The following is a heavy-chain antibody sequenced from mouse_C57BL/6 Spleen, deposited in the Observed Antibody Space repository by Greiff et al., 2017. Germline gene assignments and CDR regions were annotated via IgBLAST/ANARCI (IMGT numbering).Heavy chain of an antibody. CDR2: IYPGSGNT. D-gene: IGHD1-1*01. CDR1: GYTFTDYY. CDR3: ARDTTVKGAWFSC. Sequence: VQLQQSGAELVRPGASVKLSCKASGYTFTDYYINWVKQRPGQGLEWIARIYPGSGNTYYNEKFKGKATLTADKSSSTAYMQLSSLTSEDSAVFCGARDTTVKGAWFSCWGPGTLVTVSA. J-gene: IGHJ3*01. V-gene: IGHV1-76*01.